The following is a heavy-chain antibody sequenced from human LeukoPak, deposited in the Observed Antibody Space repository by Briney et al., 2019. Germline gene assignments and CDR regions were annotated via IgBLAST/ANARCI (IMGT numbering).Heavy chain of an antibody. CDR3: ARHRGFRWFDP. CDR1: GGSISSYY. J-gene: IGHJ5*02. Sequence: SETLSLTCTVSGGSISSYYWSWIRQPPGKGLEWIGYIYYSGSTNYNPSLKSRVTISVDTSKNQFSLKLSSVTAADTAVYYCARHRGFRWFDPWGQGTLVTVSS. V-gene: IGHV4-59*08. CDR2: IYYSGST.